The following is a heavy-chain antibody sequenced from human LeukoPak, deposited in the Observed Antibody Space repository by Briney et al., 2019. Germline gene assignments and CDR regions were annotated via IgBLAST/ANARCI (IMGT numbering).Heavy chain of an antibody. CDR3: ARDSSPSSGWANPKPAPNWFDP. D-gene: IGHD6-19*01. CDR1: GGTFNSYA. J-gene: IGHJ5*02. Sequence: GASVKVSCKASGGTFNSYAISWVRQAPGQGLEWMGGIIPIFGTTNYARKFRGRVTLTADKSTRTAYMELSSLRSEDTAVYYCARDSSPSSGWANPKPAPNWFDPWGQGTLVTVSS. V-gene: IGHV1-69*06. CDR2: IIPIFGTT.